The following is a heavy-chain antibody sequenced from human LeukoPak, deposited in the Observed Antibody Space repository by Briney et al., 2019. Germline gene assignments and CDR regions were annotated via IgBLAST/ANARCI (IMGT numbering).Heavy chain of an antibody. V-gene: IGHV4-38-2*02. J-gene: IGHJ5*02. CDR1: GYSISSGYY. Sequence: SETLSLTCTVSGYSISSGYYWGWIRQPPGKRLEWVGSIHSSGNTYYNPTLKSRVTISVDTSKNQFSLNLTSVTAADAAVYYCARDLGYSGFDWAPWGQGALVTVSS. CDR3: ARDLGYSGFDWAP. D-gene: IGHD5-12*01. CDR2: IHSSGNT.